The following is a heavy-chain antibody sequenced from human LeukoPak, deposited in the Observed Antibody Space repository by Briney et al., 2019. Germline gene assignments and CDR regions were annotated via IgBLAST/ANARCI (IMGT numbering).Heavy chain of an antibody. CDR1: GGTFSSYA. CDR3: AREVTRYYFDY. V-gene: IGHV1-69*13. J-gene: IGHJ4*02. Sequence: ASVKVSCKASGGTFSSYAISWVRRAPGEGLEWMGGIIPIFGTANYAQKFQGRVTITADESTSTAYMELSSLRSEDTAVYYCAREVTRYYFDYWGQGTLVTVSS. CDR2: IIPIFGTA. D-gene: IGHD4-23*01.